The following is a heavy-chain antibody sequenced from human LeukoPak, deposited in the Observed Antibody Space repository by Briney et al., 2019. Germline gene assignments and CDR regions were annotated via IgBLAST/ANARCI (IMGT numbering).Heavy chain of an antibody. D-gene: IGHD2-15*01. CDR3: ARAGGYCSGGSCYRWFDP. CDR2: INPNSGGT. J-gene: IGHJ5*02. Sequence: ASVKVSCKASGYTFTGYYMHWVRQAPGQGLEWMGWINPNSGGTNYAQKFQGRVTKTRDTSISTAYMELSRLRSDDTAVYYCARAGGYCSGGSCYRWFDPWGQGTLVTVSS. CDR1: GYTFTGYY. V-gene: IGHV1-2*02.